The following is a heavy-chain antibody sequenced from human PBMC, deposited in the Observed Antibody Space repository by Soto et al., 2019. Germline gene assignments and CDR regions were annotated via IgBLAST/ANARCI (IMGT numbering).Heavy chain of an antibody. Sequence: QVQLVESGGGVVQPGRSLRLSCAASGFTFSSYGMHWVRQAPGKGLEWVAVIWYDGSNKYYADSVKGRFTISRDNSKTMLHLQMNSLSAEVTAVDYCARDLRGIVRGVIGGLDYWGQGTLFTVSS. CDR2: IWYDGSNK. J-gene: IGHJ4*02. CDR1: GFTFSSYG. CDR3: ARDLRGIVRGVIGGLDY. D-gene: IGHD3-10*01. V-gene: IGHV3-33*01.